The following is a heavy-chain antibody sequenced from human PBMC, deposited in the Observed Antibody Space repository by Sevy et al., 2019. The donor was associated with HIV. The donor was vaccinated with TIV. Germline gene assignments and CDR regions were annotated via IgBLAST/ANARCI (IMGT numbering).Heavy chain of an antibody. CDR1: GFIFSSYV. CDR2: ISGGGGTT. V-gene: IGHV3-23*01. D-gene: IGHD6-13*01. J-gene: IGHJ6*03. Sequence: GGSLRLSCAASGFIFSSYVMNWVRQAPGKGLEWVSGISGGGGTTYYADSVKGRFTISRENSKNTLYLQMNSLRVEDTAIYYCAKGDSSSWDNAYMDVWGKGTTVTVSS. CDR3: AKGDSSSWDNAYMDV.